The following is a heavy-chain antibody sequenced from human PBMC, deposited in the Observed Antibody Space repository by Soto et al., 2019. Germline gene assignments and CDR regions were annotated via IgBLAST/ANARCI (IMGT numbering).Heavy chain of an antibody. CDR2: ISWDGGST. V-gene: IGHV3-43*01. CDR1: GFTFDDYT. Sequence: GGSLRLSCAASGFTFDDYTMHWVRQAPGKGLEWVSLISWDGGSTYYADSVKGRFTISRDNSKNSLYLQMNSLRTEDTALYYCAKDISPGTVTAANYWGQGTLVTVSS. J-gene: IGHJ4*02. CDR3: AKDISPGTVTAANY. D-gene: IGHD4-4*01.